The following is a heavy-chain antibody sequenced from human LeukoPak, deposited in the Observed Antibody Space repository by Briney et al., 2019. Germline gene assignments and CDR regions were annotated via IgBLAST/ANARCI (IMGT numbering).Heavy chain of an antibody. V-gene: IGHV3-30*18. J-gene: IGHJ3*01. CDR1: GFTFSSYG. Sequence: PGRSLRLSCAASGFTFSSYGMHWVRQAPGKGLEWVADISYDGSNKYYADSVKGRFTISRDNSKNTLYPQMNSLRAEDTAVYYCAKDTYYYEENSSGLDPLPVIVWGLGTIVTVSS. CDR2: ISYDGSNK. CDR3: AKDTYYYEENSSGLDPLPVIV. D-gene: IGHD3-22*01.